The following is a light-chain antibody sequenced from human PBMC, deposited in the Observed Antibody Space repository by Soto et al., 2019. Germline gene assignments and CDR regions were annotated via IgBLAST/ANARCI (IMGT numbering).Light chain of an antibody. CDR1: SSDLGTYNY. Sequence: QSALTQPASVSGSPGQSITISCIGTSSDLGTYNYVSWYQQHPDKAPKLIIYDVRHRPSGISDRFSGSKSGDTASLIISGLQAEDEADYYCGTWDSSLSAGVFGTGTKLTVL. V-gene: IGLV2-14*03. J-gene: IGLJ1*01. CDR2: DVR. CDR3: GTWDSSLSAGV.